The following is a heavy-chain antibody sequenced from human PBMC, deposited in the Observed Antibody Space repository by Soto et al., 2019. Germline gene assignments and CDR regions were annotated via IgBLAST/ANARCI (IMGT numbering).Heavy chain of an antibody. CDR3: ARDFKSSALDH. CDR1: GFRFSTYG. V-gene: IGHV3-33*01. J-gene: IGHJ5*02. CDR2: IWFDGTNR. Sequence: QVQLVESGGGVVPPGRSLRLSCAASGFRFSTYGMHWVRQAPGKGLEWVAIIWFDGTNRDYADSVKGRFTISRDNSKNTMYLQMSSLRVEDTGVYYCARDFKSSALDHWGQGTVVTVSS. D-gene: IGHD6-6*01.